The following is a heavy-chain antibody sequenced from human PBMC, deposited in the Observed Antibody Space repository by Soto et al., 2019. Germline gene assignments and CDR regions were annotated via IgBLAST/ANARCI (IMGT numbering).Heavy chain of an antibody. CDR1: GFTFSRYW. CDR3: AKIGYNDWDFDY. V-gene: IGHV3-7*01. D-gene: IGHD3-22*01. Sequence: QPGGSLRLSCAASGFTFSRYWMTWVRQAPGKGLEWVANINQDVSQKLYVDSVRGRFTISRDDAKNSVYLQMNNLRADDTAVYYSAKIGYNDWDFDYWGQGTLVTVSS. CDR2: INQDVSQK. J-gene: IGHJ4*02.